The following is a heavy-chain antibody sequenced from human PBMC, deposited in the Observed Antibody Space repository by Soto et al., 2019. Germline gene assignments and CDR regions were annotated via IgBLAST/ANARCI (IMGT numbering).Heavy chain of an antibody. CDR1: GGSISSGGYY. J-gene: IGHJ4*02. Sequence: SETLSLTCTVSGGSISSGGYYWSWIRQHPGKGLEWIGYIYYSGSTYYNPSLKSRVTISVDTSKNQFSLKLSSVTAADTAVYYCARDPRITGPEREDYFDYWGQGTLVTVSS. D-gene: IGHD1-20*01. CDR2: IYYSGST. V-gene: IGHV4-31*03. CDR3: ARDPRITGPEREDYFDY.